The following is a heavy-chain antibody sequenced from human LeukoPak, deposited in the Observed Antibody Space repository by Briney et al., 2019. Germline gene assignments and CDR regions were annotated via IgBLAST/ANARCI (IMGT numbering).Heavy chain of an antibody. D-gene: IGHD6-19*01. J-gene: IGHJ4*02. V-gene: IGHV3-48*01. CDR3: ARDKRSGRTPSPIDY. CDR1: GFTFSSYS. Sequence: GWSLRLCCAASGFTFSSYSMNWVRQAPGKGLEWVSYISSSSSTIYYADSVKGRFTISRDNAKNSLYLQMNSLRAEDTAVYYCARDKRSGRTPSPIDYWGQGTLVTVSS. CDR2: ISSSSSTI.